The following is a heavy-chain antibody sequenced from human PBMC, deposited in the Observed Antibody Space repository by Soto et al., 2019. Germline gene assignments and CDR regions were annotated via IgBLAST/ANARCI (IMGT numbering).Heavy chain of an antibody. CDR1: GGSFSGYQ. J-gene: IGHJ6*03. D-gene: IGHD3-10*01. Sequence: QVQLQQWGAGLLKPSETLSLTCAVYGGSFSGYQLSWIRQTPGKGLEWIGEINDSGNINYNPSLKRRVSILLDTPKKQISLKLSSGTAANSAVYYCARGLILWFGELSRRGGYYYYIDVWRKGTTVTVSS. CDR3: ARGLILWFGELSRRGGYYYYIDV. CDR2: INDSGNI. V-gene: IGHV4-34*01.